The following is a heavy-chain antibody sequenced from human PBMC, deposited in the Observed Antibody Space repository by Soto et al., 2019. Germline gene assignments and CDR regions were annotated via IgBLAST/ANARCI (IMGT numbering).Heavy chain of an antibody. CDR3: AKDRTPPLSLSPSSQAIKNLLVGQCFDS. CDR2: ISASGVTT. J-gene: IGHJ4*02. CDR1: GFAFHTHA. Sequence: EVQLLESGGGLVQPGGSLRLSCAASGFAFHTHALSWVRQAPGKGLEWVSGISASGVTTYYADSVKSRFTISRDNSKNTVTLQMNSLRAEDTAFYYCAKDRTPPLSLSPSSQAIKNLLVGQCFDSWGQGTLVTVSS. V-gene: IGHV3-23*01. D-gene: IGHD2-8*02.